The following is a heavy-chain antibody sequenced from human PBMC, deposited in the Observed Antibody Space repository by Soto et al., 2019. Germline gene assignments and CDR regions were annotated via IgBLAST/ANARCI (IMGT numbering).Heavy chain of an antibody. CDR3: ARGGSSSSRYYYYYGMDV. J-gene: IGHJ6*02. CDR1: GGSVSSGSYY. D-gene: IGHD6-6*01. Sequence: SETLSLTCTVSGGSVSSGSYYWSWIRQPPGKGLEWIGYIYYSGSTNYNPSLKSRVTISVDTSKNQFSLKLSSVTAADTAVYYCARGGSSSSRYYYYYGMDVWGQGTTVTVS. CDR2: IYYSGST. V-gene: IGHV4-61*01.